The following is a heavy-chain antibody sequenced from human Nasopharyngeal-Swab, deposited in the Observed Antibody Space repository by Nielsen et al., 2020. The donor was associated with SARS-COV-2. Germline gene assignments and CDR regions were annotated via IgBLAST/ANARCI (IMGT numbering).Heavy chain of an antibody. CDR3: ARRTGCSGTGCIFDY. Sequence: ASVTVSRMASGYTFRDYYIHGVRPAPGQGLEWMGRITPGVGDTYYAQKFQGRITVTGDPSINTAYMELSRLTSDDTAVYFCARRTGCSGTGCIFDYWGQGTLVSVSS. J-gene: IGHJ4*02. CDR2: ITPGVGDT. V-gene: IGHV1-2*06. CDR1: GYTFRDYY. D-gene: IGHD2-2*01.